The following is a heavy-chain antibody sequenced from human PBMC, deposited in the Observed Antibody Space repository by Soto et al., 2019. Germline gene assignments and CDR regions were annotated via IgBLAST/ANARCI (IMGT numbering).Heavy chain of an antibody. CDR1: GYSFPNYW. Sequence: GETLKISCKGSGYSFPNYWIAWVRQMPGKGLEWMGIIYPDDSDTRYSPSFQGQVTISADKSITTAYLQWSSLKASDTAIYYCARRPYYCGGDCYSGTPYFDYWGQGTLVTVSS. CDR3: ARRPYYCGGDCYSGTPYFDY. J-gene: IGHJ4*02. V-gene: IGHV5-51*01. D-gene: IGHD2-21*02. CDR2: IYPDDSDT.